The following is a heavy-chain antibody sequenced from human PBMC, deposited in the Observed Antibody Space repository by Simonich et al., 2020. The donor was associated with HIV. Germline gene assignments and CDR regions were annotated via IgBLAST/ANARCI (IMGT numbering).Heavy chain of an antibody. J-gene: IGHJ4*02. CDR1: GGSFSGYY. D-gene: IGHD2-2*01. Sequence: QVQLQQWGAGLLKPSETLSLTCAVYGGSFSGYYWSWIRQTPGKGLEWIGEINHSGSTNYNPSLKSLVTISVDTSKNQFSLKLSSVTAADTAVYYCARGFYQRLYYFDYWGQGTLVTVSS. CDR3: ARGFYQRLYYFDY. CDR2: INHSGST. V-gene: IGHV4-34*01.